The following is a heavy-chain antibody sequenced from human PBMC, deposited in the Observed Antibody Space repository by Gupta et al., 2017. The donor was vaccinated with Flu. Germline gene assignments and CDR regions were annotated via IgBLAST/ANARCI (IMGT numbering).Heavy chain of an antibody. CDR3: ARGYAGSPYFFDY. Sequence: QLQVQESGPGLVKPSETVSLTCAVPGYSISSGYYWGCIRQTPGKGLEWIASVYRSGTTYYNPSLKGRVTISVDTSKNQFSLKLTYVTAADTAVYYCARGYAGSPYFFDYWGQGTLVTVSS. V-gene: IGHV4-38-2*01. J-gene: IGHJ4*02. CDR1: GYSISSGYY. D-gene: IGHD4-23*01. CDR2: VYRSGTT.